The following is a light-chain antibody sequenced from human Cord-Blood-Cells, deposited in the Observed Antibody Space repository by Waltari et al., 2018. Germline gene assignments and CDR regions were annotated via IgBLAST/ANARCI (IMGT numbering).Light chain of an antibody. CDR2: GNI. CDR1: SSNIGAGYD. Sequence: QSVLTQPPSVSGAPGQRVTISCTGSSSNIGAGYDVHWYQQLPGTAPKLLIYGNINRPAGVPDRFSGSNAGTSASLAITGLQAEDEADYYCQSYDSSLSGSVFGGGTKLTVL. CDR3: QSYDSSLSGSV. J-gene: IGLJ2*01. V-gene: IGLV1-40*01.